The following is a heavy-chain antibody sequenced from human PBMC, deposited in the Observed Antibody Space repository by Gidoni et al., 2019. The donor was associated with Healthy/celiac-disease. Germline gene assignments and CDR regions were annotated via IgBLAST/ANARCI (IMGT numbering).Heavy chain of an antibody. CDR1: GGSFSGYY. V-gene: IGHV4-34*01. D-gene: IGHD2-15*01. Sequence: QVQLQQWGAGLLKPSETLSLTCAVYGGSFSGYYWSWIRQPPGKGLEWIGEINHSGSPNYNPSLKSRVTRSVDTAKNQFSLKLSSVTAADTAVYYCARGVVVVAAYDYWGQGTLVTVSS. CDR3: ARGVVVVAAYDY. CDR2: INHSGSP. J-gene: IGHJ4*02.